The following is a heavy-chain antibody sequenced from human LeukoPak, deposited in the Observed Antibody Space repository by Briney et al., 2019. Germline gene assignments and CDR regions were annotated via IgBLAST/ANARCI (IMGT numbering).Heavy chain of an antibody. CDR3: ARIFLEWLRRPQAANNWFDP. V-gene: IGHV4-34*01. D-gene: IGHD3-3*01. J-gene: IGHJ5*02. Sequence: SETLSLTCAVYGGSFSASYWGWIRQPPGKGLEWIGEINHSGSTNYNPSLKSRVTISVDTSKNQFSLKLSSVTAADTAVYYCARIFLEWLRRPQAANNWFDPWGQGTLVTVSS. CDR2: INHSGST. CDR1: GGSFSASY.